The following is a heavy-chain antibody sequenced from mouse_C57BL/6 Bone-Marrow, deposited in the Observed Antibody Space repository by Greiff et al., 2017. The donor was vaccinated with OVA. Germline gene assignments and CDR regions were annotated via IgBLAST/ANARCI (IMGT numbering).Heavy chain of an antibody. CDR3: ARSGGDFDY. CDR1: GYTFTSYW. D-gene: IGHD1-1*02. Sequence: QVHVKQSGAELARPGASVKLSCKASGYTFTSYWISWVKQRTGQGLEWIGEIYPRSGNTYYNEKFKGKATLTADKSSSTAYMELRSLTSEDSAVYFCARSGGDFDYWGQGTTLTVSS. CDR2: IYPRSGNT. J-gene: IGHJ2*01. V-gene: IGHV1-81*01.